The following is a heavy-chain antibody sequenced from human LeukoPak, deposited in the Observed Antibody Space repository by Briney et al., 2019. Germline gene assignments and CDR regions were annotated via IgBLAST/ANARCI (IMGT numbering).Heavy chain of an antibody. D-gene: IGHD3-9*01. CDR2: ISGSGGST. Sequence: WVXAISGSGGSTYYADSVKGRFTISRDNSKNTLYLQMNSLRAEDTAVYYCAKVLRYFDWLSSFDYWGQGTLVTVSS. J-gene: IGHJ4*02. V-gene: IGHV3-23*01. CDR3: AKVLRYFDWLSSFDY.